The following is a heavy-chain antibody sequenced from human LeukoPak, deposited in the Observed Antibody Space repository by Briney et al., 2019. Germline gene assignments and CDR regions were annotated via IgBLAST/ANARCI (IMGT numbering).Heavy chain of an antibody. CDR2: INPNSGGT. D-gene: IGHD6-13*01. CDR1: GYTFTGYY. V-gene: IGHV1-2*02. J-gene: IGHJ4*02. Sequence: ASVKVSCKASGYTFTGYYMHWVRQAPGQGLEWMGWINPNSGGTNYAQKFQGRVTMTRDTSISTAYMELSRLRSDDTAVYFCARDLMGIAYRGAFYYWGQGTLVTVSS. CDR3: ARDLMGIAYRGAFYY.